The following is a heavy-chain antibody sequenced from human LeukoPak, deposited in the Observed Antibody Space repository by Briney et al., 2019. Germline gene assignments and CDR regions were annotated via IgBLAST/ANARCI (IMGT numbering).Heavy chain of an antibody. D-gene: IGHD3-22*01. CDR3: ARGLNYYGISGYLPTDY. CDR1: GFTFSSYW. J-gene: IGHJ4*02. CDR2: IKQDGSEK. V-gene: IGHV3-7*01. Sequence: PGGSLRLSCAASGFTFSSYWMSWVRQAPGKGLEWVAYIKQDGSEKYYVDSVKGRFSISRDNAQDSLYLQMNSLRAEDTAVYYCARGLNYYGISGYLPTDYWGQGALVTVSS.